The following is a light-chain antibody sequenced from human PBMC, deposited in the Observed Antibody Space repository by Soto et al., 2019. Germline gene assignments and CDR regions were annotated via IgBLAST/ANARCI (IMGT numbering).Light chain of an antibody. V-gene: IGKV3-20*01. J-gene: IGKJ4*01. CDR1: QSVRSDY. CDR2: GVS. Sequence: EIVLTQSPDTLSLSPGQRATLSYRASQSVRSDYFAWYQQKTGQAPRVIIFGVSTRATGVPDRFSGSGSGTDFTLTISRLEPEDFALYYCQQYGNSPLTFGGGTKVEIK. CDR3: QQYGNSPLT.